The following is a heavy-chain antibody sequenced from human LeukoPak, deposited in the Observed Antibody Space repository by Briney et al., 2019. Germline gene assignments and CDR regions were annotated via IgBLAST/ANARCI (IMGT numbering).Heavy chain of an antibody. J-gene: IGHJ4*02. CDR3: ARAKELAEFDY. CDR1: GGSIGSSSYY. V-gene: IGHV4-61*05. Sequence: PSETLSLTCTVSGGSIGSSSYYWGWIRQPPGKGLEWIGYIYYSGSTNYNPSLKSRVTISVDTSKNQFSLKLSSVTAADTAVYYCARAKELAEFDYWGQGTLATVSS. D-gene: IGHD1-1*01. CDR2: IYYSGST.